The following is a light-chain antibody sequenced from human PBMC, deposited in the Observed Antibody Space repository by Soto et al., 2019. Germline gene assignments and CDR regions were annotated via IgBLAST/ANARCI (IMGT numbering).Light chain of an antibody. CDR2: GAS. CDR1: QSLDYN. V-gene: IGKV3-15*01. CDR3: QQYSHRPPYT. Sequence: EIVMTQSPATLSVSLGERATLSCRAGQSLDYNLAWYQQKPGQAPRLLIYGASARATGVPARFSGSGSETECTLTISSVQSEDCAVYFCQQYSHRPPYTFGPGTKLELK. J-gene: IGKJ2*01.